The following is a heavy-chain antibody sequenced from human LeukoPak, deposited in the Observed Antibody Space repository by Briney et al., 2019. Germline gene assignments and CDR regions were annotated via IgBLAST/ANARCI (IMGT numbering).Heavy chain of an antibody. Sequence: SETLSLTCTVSVGSLSSSCYYWGWIRQPPGRGLEWMGSIYYSGSTYYNPSLKSRVTISVDTPKSQFSLKLSSVTAADTAVYYCASRSSSGYYSYWGQGTLVTVSS. CDR3: ASRSSSGYYSY. V-gene: IGHV4-39*01. CDR2: IYYSGST. D-gene: IGHD3-22*01. J-gene: IGHJ4*02. CDR1: VGSLSSSCYY.